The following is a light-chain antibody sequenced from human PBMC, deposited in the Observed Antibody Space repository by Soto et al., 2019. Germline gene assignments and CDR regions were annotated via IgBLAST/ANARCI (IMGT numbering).Light chain of an antibody. CDR2: GAS. J-gene: IGKJ1*01. CDR1: QDIGDD. CDR3: LQNHNYPRT. Sequence: AIQMTRSPSSLSAPLGDSVTITCRASQDIGDDVGWYQQTPGKAPKLLISGASRLQSGVPSRFSGSGSGAAFTLTITSLRPEDSATYYCLQNHNYPRTFGQGTKVDIK. V-gene: IGKV1-6*01.